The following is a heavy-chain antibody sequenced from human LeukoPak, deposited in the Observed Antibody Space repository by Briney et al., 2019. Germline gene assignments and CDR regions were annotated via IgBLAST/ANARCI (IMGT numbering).Heavy chain of an antibody. CDR3: ANTLVRGVPSMDV. CDR1: GFTFSSYA. V-gene: IGHV3-23*01. Sequence: GGSLRLSCAASGFTFSSYAMSWVRQAPGKGLGWVSAISGSGGSTYYADAVKGRFTISRDNSRNTLYLQMHSLGAEDTAVYYCANTLVRGVPSMDVWGQGTTVTVSS. D-gene: IGHD3-10*01. CDR2: ISGSGGST. J-gene: IGHJ6*02.